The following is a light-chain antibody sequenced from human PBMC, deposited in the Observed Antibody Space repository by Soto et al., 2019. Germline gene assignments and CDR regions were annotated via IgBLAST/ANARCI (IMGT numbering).Light chain of an antibody. J-gene: IGKJ1*01. Sequence: IQMTQAPSTLFASVGDRVTITCRASQSINNQLAWYQPKPGKAPKFLIYKASKLEIGVPSRFSGSGSGTEFTLTISSLQPDDFATYYCQEYDSYLRFGQGTKV. CDR1: QSINNQ. CDR2: KAS. V-gene: IGKV1-5*03. CDR3: QEYDSYLR.